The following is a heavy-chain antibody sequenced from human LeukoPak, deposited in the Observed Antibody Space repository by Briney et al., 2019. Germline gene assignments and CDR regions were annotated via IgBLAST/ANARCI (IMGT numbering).Heavy chain of an antibody. D-gene: IGHD3-22*01. CDR2: INSDGSST. Sequence: GGSLRLSCAASGFTFSSYWMHWVRQAPGKGLVWVSRINSDGSSTSYADSVKGRFTISRDNAKNMLYLQMNSLRAEDTAVYYCARAEYYYDSSGYVHFDYWGQGTLVTVSS. CDR1: GFTFSSYW. V-gene: IGHV3-74*01. CDR3: ARAEYYYDSSGYVHFDY. J-gene: IGHJ4*02.